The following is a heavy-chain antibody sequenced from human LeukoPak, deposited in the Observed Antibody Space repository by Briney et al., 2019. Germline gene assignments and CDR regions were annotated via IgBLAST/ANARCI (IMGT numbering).Heavy chain of an antibody. CDR1: GYTFTSHG. CDR3: ARNSSSTVDY. V-gene: IGHV1-18*01. CDR2: ISGYYGNT. D-gene: IGHD6-6*01. J-gene: IGHJ4*02. Sequence: GASVTVSCKASGYTFTSHGISWVRQAPAQGLEWMGWISGYYGNTHYAQKLQGRVTMTTDTSTSTGYMELRSLRSDDTAIYYCARNSSSTVDYWGQGTLVTVSS.